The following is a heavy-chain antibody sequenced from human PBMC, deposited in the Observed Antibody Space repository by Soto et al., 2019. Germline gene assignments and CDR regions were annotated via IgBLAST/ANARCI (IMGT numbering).Heavy chain of an antibody. CDR3: AKDPSSSTSFDAFDI. J-gene: IGHJ3*02. V-gene: IGHV3-23*01. D-gene: IGHD2-2*01. CDR1: GFTFSTYT. Sequence: GGSLRLSCVASGFTFSTYTMSWVRQAPGKGLEWVSAISGSGGSTYYADSVKGRFTISRDNSKNTLYLQMNSLRAEDTAVYYCAKDPSSSTSFDAFDIWGQGTMVTVSS. CDR2: ISGSGGST.